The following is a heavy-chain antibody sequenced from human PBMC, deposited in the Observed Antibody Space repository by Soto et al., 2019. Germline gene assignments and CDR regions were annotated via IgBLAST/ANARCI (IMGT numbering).Heavy chain of an antibody. J-gene: IGHJ4*02. CDR1: GYTFNSYG. Sequence: GASVKVSCKASGYTFNSYGISWVRQAPGQGLEWMGGIIPIFGTANYAQKFQGRVTITADESTSTAYMELSSLRSEDTAVYYCARDPSDYYGSGSQEYFDYWGQGTLVTVSS. V-gene: IGHV1-69*13. CDR3: ARDPSDYYGSGSQEYFDY. D-gene: IGHD3-10*01. CDR2: IIPIFGTA.